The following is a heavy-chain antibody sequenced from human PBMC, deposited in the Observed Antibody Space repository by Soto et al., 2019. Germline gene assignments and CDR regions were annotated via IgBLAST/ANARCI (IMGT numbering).Heavy chain of an antibody. D-gene: IGHD6-13*01. J-gene: IGHJ4*02. CDR1: GGSISSSSYY. Sequence: SETLSLTCTVSGGSISSSSYYWGWIRQPPGKGLEWIGSIYYSGSTYYNPSLKSRVTISVDTSKNQFSLKLSSVTAADTAVYYCARLNRVAAAGLDYWGQGTLVTVSS. V-gene: IGHV4-39*01. CDR3: ARLNRVAAAGLDY. CDR2: IYYSGST.